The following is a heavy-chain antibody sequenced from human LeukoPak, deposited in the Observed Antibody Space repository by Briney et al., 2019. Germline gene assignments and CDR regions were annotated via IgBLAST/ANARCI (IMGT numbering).Heavy chain of an antibody. CDR2: FDPEDGET. Sequence: GASEKVSCTVSGYTVTEVSMHWVRQAPGKGLEWMGGFDPEDGETIYAQKFQGRVTMTEDTSTDTAYMELSSLRSEDTAVYYCATGSSGYYYYMDVWGKGTAVTVSS. CDR1: GYTVTEVS. CDR3: ATGSSGYYYYMDV. J-gene: IGHJ6*03. V-gene: IGHV1-24*01. D-gene: IGHD3-10*01.